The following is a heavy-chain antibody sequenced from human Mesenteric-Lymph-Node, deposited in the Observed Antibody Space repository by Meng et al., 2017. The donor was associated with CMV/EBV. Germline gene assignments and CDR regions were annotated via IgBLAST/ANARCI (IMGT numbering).Heavy chain of an antibody. CDR2: ISAYNGNT. D-gene: IGHD6-13*01. CDR1: GYTFTSYG. V-gene: IGHV1-18*01. J-gene: IGHJ4*02. CDR3: ARSVAAQGI. Sequence: ASVKVSCKASGYTFTSYGISWVRQAPGQGLEWMGWISAYNGNTNYAQKLQGRVTMTRDTSISTAYMELSRLRSDDTAVYYCARSVAAQGIWGLGTLVTVSS.